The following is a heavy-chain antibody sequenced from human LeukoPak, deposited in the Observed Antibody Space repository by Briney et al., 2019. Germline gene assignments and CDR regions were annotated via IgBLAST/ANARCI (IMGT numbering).Heavy chain of an antibody. V-gene: IGHV3-66*01. CDR3: ARDGTGTVTTHFDY. D-gene: IGHD4-17*01. CDR1: GFTVSSNY. CDR2: IYSGGST. J-gene: IGHJ4*02. Sequence: GGSLRLSCAASGFTVSSNYMSWVRQAPGKGLEWVSVIYSGGSTYYADSVKGRFTISRDNSKNTLYLQMNSLRAEDTAVYYCARDGTGTVTTHFDYWGQGTLVTVSS.